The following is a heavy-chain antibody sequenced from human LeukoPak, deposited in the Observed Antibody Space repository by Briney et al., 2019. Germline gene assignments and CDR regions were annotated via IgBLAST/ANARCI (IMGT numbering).Heavy chain of an antibody. CDR2: IYHSGST. CDR1: GGSSSSYY. J-gene: IGHJ3*02. V-gene: IGHV4-59*12. D-gene: IGHD3-3*01. Sequence: SETLSLTCTVSGGSSSSYYWSWIRQPPGKGLEWIGYIYHSGSTYYNPSLKSRVTISVDRSKNQFSLKLSSVTAADTAVYYCAREGFWSGYPTAFDIWGQGTMVTVSS. CDR3: AREGFWSGYPTAFDI.